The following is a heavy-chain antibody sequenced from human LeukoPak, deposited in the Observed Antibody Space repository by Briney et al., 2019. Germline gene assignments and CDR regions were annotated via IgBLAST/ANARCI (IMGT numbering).Heavy chain of an antibody. CDR1: GYTFTNCG. CDR3: TRTVLDCKNGVCYDY. Sequence: ASVKVSCKTSGYTFTNCGISWVRQAPGQGLEWMGWISPYNGNAINAQKLQGRVTVTTDTTTSTAYMELRSLRSDDTAVYYCTRTVLDCKNGVCYDYWGQGTLVTVSS. J-gene: IGHJ4*02. V-gene: IGHV1-18*01. D-gene: IGHD2-8*01. CDR2: ISPYNGNA.